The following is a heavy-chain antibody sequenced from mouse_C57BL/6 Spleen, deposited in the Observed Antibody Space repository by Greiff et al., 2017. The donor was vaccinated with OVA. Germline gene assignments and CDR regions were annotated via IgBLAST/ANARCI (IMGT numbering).Heavy chain of an antibody. Sequence: EVQLQQSGPELVKPGASVKIPCKASGYTFTDYNMDWVKQSHGKSLEWIGDINPNNGGTIYNQKFKGKATLTVDKSSSTAYMELRSLTSEDTAVYYCARKEYGNYVDAMDYWGQGTSVTVSS. CDR1: GYTFTDYN. J-gene: IGHJ4*01. CDR2: INPNNGGT. CDR3: ARKEYGNYVDAMDY. V-gene: IGHV1-18*01. D-gene: IGHD2-1*01.